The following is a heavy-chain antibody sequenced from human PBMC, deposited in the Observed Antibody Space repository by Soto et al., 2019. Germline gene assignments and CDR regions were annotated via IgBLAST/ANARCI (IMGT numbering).Heavy chain of an antibody. J-gene: IGHJ4*02. CDR2: IYPGDSDT. CDR1: GYSFTSYW. CDR3: ARRVLMSTGTLYYFDY. V-gene: IGHV5-51*01. D-gene: IGHD1-7*01. Sequence: EVQLVQSGAEVKKPGESLKISCKGSGYSFTSYWIGWVRQMPGKGLEWMGIIYPGDSDTRYSPSFQGQVTISADKSISTAYLQWSSLKASDTAMYYCARRVLMSTGTLYYFDYWGQGTLVTVSS.